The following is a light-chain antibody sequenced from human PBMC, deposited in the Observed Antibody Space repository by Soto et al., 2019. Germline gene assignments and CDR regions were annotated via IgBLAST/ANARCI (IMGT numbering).Light chain of an antibody. Sequence: SYVLTQAPSVSVAPGQTATITCGGTNIGSKIVHWYQQKPGQAPVLVVHDDDDRPSGIPERFSGSNSGHTATLTISRVEAGDEADYYCQVWVGSSHRTFGGGTKLTVL. V-gene: IGLV3-21*02. CDR3: QVWVGSSHRT. CDR2: DDD. CDR1: NIGSKI. J-gene: IGLJ2*01.